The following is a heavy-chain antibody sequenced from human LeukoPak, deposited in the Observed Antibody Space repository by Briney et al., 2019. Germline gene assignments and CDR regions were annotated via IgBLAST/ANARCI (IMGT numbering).Heavy chain of an antibody. Sequence: SVKVSCKASGRTFSSYAISWVRQAPGQGLEWMGGIIPIFGTANYAQKFQGRVTITTDESTSTAYMELSSLRSEDTAVYYCARSSSSPLDAEYFQHWGQGTLVTVSS. CDR2: IIPIFGTA. V-gene: IGHV1-69*05. D-gene: IGHD6-6*01. CDR3: ARSSSSPLDAEYFQH. CDR1: GRTFSSYA. J-gene: IGHJ1*01.